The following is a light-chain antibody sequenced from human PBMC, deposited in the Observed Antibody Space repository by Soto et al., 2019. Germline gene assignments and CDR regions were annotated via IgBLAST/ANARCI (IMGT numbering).Light chain of an antibody. V-gene: IGKV3-20*01. CDR1: QSVSSSY. Sequence: ESVLTQSPGTLSMSPGERATLSCRASQSVSSSYSAWYQQKPGQAPRLLIYGASRRATDIPDRFSGSGSGTDVTLTIIRLEPEDFAVYYCQQYGSSPFPFGPGTKVDIK. CDR2: GAS. CDR3: QQYGSSPFP. J-gene: IGKJ3*01.